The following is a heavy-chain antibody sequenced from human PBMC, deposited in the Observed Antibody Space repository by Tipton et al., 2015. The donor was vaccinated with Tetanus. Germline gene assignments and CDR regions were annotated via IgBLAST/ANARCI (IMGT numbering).Heavy chain of an antibody. CDR3: ARGGRDAYNNPLGAFDV. CDR1: GASLRGGDYH. J-gene: IGHJ3*01. CDR2: ISGSGTS. V-gene: IGHV4-61*08. Sequence: TLSLTCTVSGASLRGGDYHWSWIRQTPGKGLEWLAYISGSGTSNSNYYLRSRITMTHDTSRNQFSLKLTSGTAADTAVYYCARGGRDAYNNPLGAFDVWSRGTTVPVSS. D-gene: IGHD5-24*01.